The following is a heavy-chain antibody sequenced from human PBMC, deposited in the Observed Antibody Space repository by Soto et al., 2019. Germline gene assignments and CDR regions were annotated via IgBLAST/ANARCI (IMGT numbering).Heavy chain of an antibody. CDR3: ARTLEWSQFDP. CDR2: IYYSGST. D-gene: IGHD3-3*01. CDR1: GGSISSGGYY. Sequence: SETLSLTCTVSGGSISSGGYYWSWIRQHPGKGLEWIGYIYYSGSTYYNPSLKNRVTKSVDTSKNQFSLKLSSVTAADTAVYYCARTLEWSQFDPWGQGTLVTVSS. J-gene: IGHJ5*02. V-gene: IGHV4-31*03.